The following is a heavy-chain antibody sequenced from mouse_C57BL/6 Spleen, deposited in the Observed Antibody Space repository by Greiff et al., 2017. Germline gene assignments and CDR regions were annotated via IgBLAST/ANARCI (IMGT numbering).Heavy chain of an antibody. D-gene: IGHD1-2*01. V-gene: IGHV1-55*01. CDR3: ARRSYYGTSGGY. J-gene: IGHJ2*01. CDR2: IYPGSGST. CDR1: GYTFTSYW. Sequence: VQLQQPGAELVKPGASVKMSCKASGYTFTSYWITWVKQRPGQGLEWIGDIYPGSGSTNYNEKFKSKATLTVDTSSSTAYMQLSSLTSEDSAVYYCARRSYYGTSGGYWGQGTTLTVSS.